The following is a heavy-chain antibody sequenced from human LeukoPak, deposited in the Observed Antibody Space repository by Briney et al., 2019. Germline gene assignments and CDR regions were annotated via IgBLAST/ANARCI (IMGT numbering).Heavy chain of an antibody. D-gene: IGHD3-10*01. J-gene: IGHJ6*02. CDR3: AKDLRYYYGSGSYYNYYYYGMDV. CDR1: GFTFSKYV. Sequence: GRSLRLSCAASGFTFSKYVMHWVRQAPGKGLEWVATISYDGSNKYYADSVKGRFTISRDNSKDTLYLQMNSLRAEDTAVYYCAKDLRYYYGSGSYYNYYYYGMDVWGQGTTVTVSS. CDR2: ISYDGSNK. V-gene: IGHV3-30*18.